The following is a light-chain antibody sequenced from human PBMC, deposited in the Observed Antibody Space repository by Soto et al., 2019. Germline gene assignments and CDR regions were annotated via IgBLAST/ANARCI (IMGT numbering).Light chain of an antibody. Sequence: ENVFTQSPATLSLSPGERATLSCRASQSVSNYVAWYQQKPGQAPRILIYDASNRETGIPSRFSGSGSGTDFTLTISSLQPEDVETYDCQKYNRATWTFGQGTKVDIK. J-gene: IGKJ1*01. CDR1: QSVSNY. CDR3: QKYNRATWT. V-gene: IGKV3-11*01. CDR2: DAS.